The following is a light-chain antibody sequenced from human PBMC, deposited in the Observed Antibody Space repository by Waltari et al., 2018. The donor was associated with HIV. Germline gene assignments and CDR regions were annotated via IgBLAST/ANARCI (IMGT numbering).Light chain of an antibody. CDR2: GTS. Sequence: IVLTEAPSTLALSARERATPSCRASQSLSSKYLAWYQQRTGQAPRLLIYGTSDRATDIPDRFSGSGSGTDFTLTITRLEPEDSAVYHCQQYHQSPSFGQGTKLEI. CDR1: QSLSSKY. V-gene: IGKV3-20*01. J-gene: IGKJ2*01. CDR3: QQYHQSPS.